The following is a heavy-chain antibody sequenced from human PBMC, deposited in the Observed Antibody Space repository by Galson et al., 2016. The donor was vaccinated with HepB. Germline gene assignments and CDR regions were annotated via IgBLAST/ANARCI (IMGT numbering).Heavy chain of an antibody. V-gene: IGHV3-48*01. CDR3: ARDRTNYGDCDY. D-gene: IGHD4-17*01. CDR1: GFTLSNYA. J-gene: IGHJ4*02. Sequence: SLRLSCAASGFTLSNYAMNWVRQAPGKGLEWVSYISSTSGTIYYADSVKGRFTVSRDNAKNSLYLQMNSLRAEDTALYYCARDRTNYGDCDYWGQGTLVTVSS. CDR2: ISSTSGTI.